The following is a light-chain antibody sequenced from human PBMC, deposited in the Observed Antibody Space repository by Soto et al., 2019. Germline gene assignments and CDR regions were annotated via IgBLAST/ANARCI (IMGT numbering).Light chain of an antibody. J-gene: IGLJ1*01. CDR2: DVS. V-gene: IGLV2-14*01. CDR3: SSYTSSG. Sequence: QCVRTQAASGSWAPRRASTISCTGTSSDVGGYNYVSWYQQHPGKAPKLMIYDVSNRPSGVSNRFSGSKSGNTASLTISGLQAEDEADYYCSSYTSSGFGTGTKVTVL. CDR1: SSDVGGYNY.